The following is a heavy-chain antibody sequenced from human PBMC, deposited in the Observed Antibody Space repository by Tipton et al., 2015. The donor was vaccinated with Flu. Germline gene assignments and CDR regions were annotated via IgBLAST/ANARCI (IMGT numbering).Heavy chain of an antibody. CDR1: GGTFSSYA. Sequence: QLVQSGAEVKKPGSSVKVSCKASGGTFSSYAISWVRQAPGQGLEWMGRIIPILDIADYAQNFQGRVMITADTSTSTAYMELSSLRSEDTAVYYCARERIVVIQTYNWFDPWGQGTLVTVSS. CDR3: ARERIVVIQTYNWFDP. D-gene: IGHD3-22*01. CDR2: IIPILDIA. J-gene: IGHJ5*02. V-gene: IGHV1-69*09.